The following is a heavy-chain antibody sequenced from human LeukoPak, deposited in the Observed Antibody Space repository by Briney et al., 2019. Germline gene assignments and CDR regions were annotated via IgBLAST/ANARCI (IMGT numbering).Heavy chain of an antibody. J-gene: IGHJ4*02. CDR1: GGSISRGDYY. CDR2: IYYSGGT. V-gene: IGHV4-30-4*01. CDR3: ARADIFDY. D-gene: IGHD2-15*01. Sequence: PSQTLSLTCTVSGGSISRGDYYCSWIRQPPGKCLEWIGYIYYSGGTYYTPSLKRRVTISVDTSKKQFSLKLSSVTAADTAVYYCARADIFDYWGQGTLVTVSS.